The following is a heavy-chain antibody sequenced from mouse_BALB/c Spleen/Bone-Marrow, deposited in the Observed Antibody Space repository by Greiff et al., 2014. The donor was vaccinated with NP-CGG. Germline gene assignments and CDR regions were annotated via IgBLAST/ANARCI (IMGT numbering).Heavy chain of an antibody. D-gene: IGHD3-2*01. J-gene: IGHJ3*01. CDR1: GFSLTSYG. CDR3: ARALDSSGYGFAY. Sequence: VNLVESGPGLVAPSQSLSNTCTVSGFSLTSYGVHWVRQPPGKGLEWLGVIWAGGSTNYNSALMSRLSISKDNSKSQVFLKMNSLQTDDTAMYYCARALDSSGYGFAYWGQGTLVTVSA. V-gene: IGHV2-9*02. CDR2: IWAGGST.